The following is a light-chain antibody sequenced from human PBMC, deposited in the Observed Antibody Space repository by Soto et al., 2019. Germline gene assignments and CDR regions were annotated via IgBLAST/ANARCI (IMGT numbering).Light chain of an antibody. Sequence: EIVMTQSPATMSVSPGERATLSCRASQSVGSNLAWYQQKPGQAPRLLIFIASARSTGIPARFSGSGSGTDFTLTISSRQSEDFAVYYCQQYNDWPPWTFGQGTKVEI. V-gene: IGKV3-15*01. J-gene: IGKJ1*01. CDR2: IAS. CDR3: QQYNDWPPWT. CDR1: QSVGSN.